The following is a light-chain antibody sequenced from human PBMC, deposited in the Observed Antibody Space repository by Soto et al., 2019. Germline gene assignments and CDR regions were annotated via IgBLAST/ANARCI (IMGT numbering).Light chain of an antibody. J-gene: IGLJ1*01. V-gene: IGLV3-9*01. Sequence: SYELTQPLSVSVALGQTASITCGANNIGSKSVHWYQQKPGQAPVLVIYRDTNRPPGIPGRFSGSNSGNTATLTISRAQAGDEADYYCQVWDSSTYVFGTGTKLTVL. CDR1: NIGSKS. CDR3: QVWDSSTYV. CDR2: RDT.